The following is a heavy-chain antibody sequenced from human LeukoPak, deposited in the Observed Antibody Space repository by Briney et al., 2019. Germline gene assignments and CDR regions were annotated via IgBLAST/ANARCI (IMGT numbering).Heavy chain of an antibody. CDR3: AKGGIAAAGTSFYFDY. CDR1: GFTFSSYA. Sequence: PEGSLRLSCAASGFTFSSYAMSWVRQAPGKGLEWVSGISGSGSGTYYPDSVKGRFTISRDNSKNTLYLQMNSLRAEDTAVYYCAKGGIAAAGTSFYFDYWGQGTLVTVSS. D-gene: IGHD6-13*01. J-gene: IGHJ4*02. V-gene: IGHV3-23*01. CDR2: ISGSGSGT.